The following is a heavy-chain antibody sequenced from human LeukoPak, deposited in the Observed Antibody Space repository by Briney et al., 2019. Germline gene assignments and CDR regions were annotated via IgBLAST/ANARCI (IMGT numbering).Heavy chain of an antibody. Sequence: ASVKVSCKASGYTFTGYYMHWVRQAPGQGLEWMGWINPNSGGTNYAQKFQGRVTMTRDTSISTAYMELSRLRSDDTAVYYCARGAYCSSTSCRRSYFDYWGQGTLVTVSS. D-gene: IGHD2-2*01. CDR3: ARGAYCSSTSCRRSYFDY. J-gene: IGHJ4*02. CDR2: INPNSGGT. CDR1: GYTFTGYY. V-gene: IGHV1-2*02.